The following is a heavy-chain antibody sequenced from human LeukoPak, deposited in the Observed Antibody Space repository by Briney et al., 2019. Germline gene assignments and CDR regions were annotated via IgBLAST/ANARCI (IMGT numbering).Heavy chain of an antibody. J-gene: IGHJ4*02. V-gene: IGHV4-34*01. Sequence: ASETQSLTCAVYGGSFSGYYWSWIRQPPGKGLEWIGEINHSGSTNYNPSLKSRVTISVDTSKNQFSLKLSSVTAADTAVYYCARGRRGYSSGLNFDYWGQGTLVTVSS. CDR1: GGSFSGYY. CDR2: INHSGST. D-gene: IGHD6-19*01. CDR3: ARGRRGYSSGLNFDY.